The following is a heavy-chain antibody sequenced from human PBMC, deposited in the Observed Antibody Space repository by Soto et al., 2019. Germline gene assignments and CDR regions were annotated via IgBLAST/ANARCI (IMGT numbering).Heavy chain of an antibody. Sequence: KSSETLSLTCTVSGGSISSSSYYWGWIRQPPGKGLEWIGSIYYSGSTYYNPSLKSRVTISVDTSKNQFSLKLSSVTAADTAVYYCARHAAAGMDYYYYGMDVWGQGPRSPSP. CDR1: GGSISSSSYY. CDR2: IYYSGST. J-gene: IGHJ6*02. V-gene: IGHV4-39*01. CDR3: ARHAAAGMDYYYYGMDV. D-gene: IGHD6-13*01.